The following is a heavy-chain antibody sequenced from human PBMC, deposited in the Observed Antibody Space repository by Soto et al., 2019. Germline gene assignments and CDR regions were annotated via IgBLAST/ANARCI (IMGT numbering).Heavy chain of an antibody. J-gene: IGHJ3*01. CDR1: GYIYTYRS. CDR2: ITIYNGNT. CDR3: VRSPLSRHLPHDVFDA. V-gene: IGHV1-45*02. Sequence: QMELVQSGAEVKTTGSSVKISCKASGYIYTYRSLHWVRQAPGQAFERMGWITIYNGNTRYAQKFQHRVYSTRETSLNAVYMEITGLTSDDTDIYYCVRSPLSRHLPHDVFDAWGPRKLVTV.